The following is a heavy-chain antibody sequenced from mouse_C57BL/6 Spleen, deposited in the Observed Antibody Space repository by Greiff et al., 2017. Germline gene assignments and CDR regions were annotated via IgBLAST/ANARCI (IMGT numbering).Heavy chain of an antibody. D-gene: IGHD1-1*01. Sequence: VQLQQSGAELVRPGASVTLSCKASGYTFTDYEMHWVKQTPVHGLEWIGAIDPETGGTAYNQKFKGKAILTADKSSSTAYMELRSLTSEDSAVYYCTRWAHYGSRGPFAYWGQGTLVTVSA. CDR1: GYTFTDYE. CDR2: IDPETGGT. CDR3: TRWAHYGSRGPFAY. J-gene: IGHJ3*01. V-gene: IGHV1-15*01.